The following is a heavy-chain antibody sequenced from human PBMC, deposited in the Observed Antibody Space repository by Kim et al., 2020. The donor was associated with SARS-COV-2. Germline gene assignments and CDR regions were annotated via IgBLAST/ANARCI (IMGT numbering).Heavy chain of an antibody. V-gene: IGHV3-53*01. CDR2: IYSGGST. D-gene: IGHD3-10*01. Sequence: GSLRLSCAASGFTVSSNYMSWVRQAPGKGLEWVSVIYSGGSTSYADSVKGRFTISRDNSKNTLYLQMNRLRAEDTAVYYCSGAMVRGVIITGGMDVWGQ. CDR3: SGAMVRGVIITGGMDV. CDR1: GFTVSSNY. J-gene: IGHJ6*02.